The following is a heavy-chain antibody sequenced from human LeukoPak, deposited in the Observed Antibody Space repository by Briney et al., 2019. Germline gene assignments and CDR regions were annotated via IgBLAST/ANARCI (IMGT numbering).Heavy chain of an antibody. CDR1: GGSFSGYY. Sequence: SETLSLTCAVYGGSFSGYYWGWIRQPPGKGLEWIGEINHSGSTNYNPSLKSRVTISVDTSKNQFSLKLSSVTAADTAVYYCASLPPRGMVRGVPYYYYGMDVWGQGTTVTVSS. V-gene: IGHV4-34*01. J-gene: IGHJ6*02. CDR2: INHSGST. CDR3: ASLPPRGMVRGVPYYYYGMDV. D-gene: IGHD3-10*01.